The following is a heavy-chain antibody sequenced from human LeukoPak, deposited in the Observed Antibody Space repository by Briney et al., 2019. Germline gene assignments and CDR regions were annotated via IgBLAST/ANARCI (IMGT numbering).Heavy chain of an antibody. CDR3: ATWPRYCSSTSCYHAPLDY. D-gene: IGHD2-2*01. CDR2: FDPEDGET. J-gene: IGHJ4*02. V-gene: IGHV1-24*01. CDR1: GYTLTELS. Sequence: ASVKVSCKVSGYTLTELSMHWVRQAPGKGLEWKGGFDPEDGETIYAQKFQGRVTMTEDTSTDTAYMELSSLRSEDTAVYYCATWPRYCSSTSCYHAPLDYWGQGTLVTVSS.